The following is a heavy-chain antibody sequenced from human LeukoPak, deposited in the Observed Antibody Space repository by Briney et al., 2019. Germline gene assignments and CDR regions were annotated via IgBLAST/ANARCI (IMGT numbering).Heavy chain of an antibody. CDR3: AVRGYSYGPFDY. Sequence: GGSLRLSCAASGFTFSSYWMHWVRQAPGKGLVWVSRINTDGSSTSYADSVKGRFTIYRDNAKNTLYLQMNSLRAEDTAVYYCAVRGYSYGPFDYWGQGTLVTVSS. D-gene: IGHD5-18*01. CDR2: INTDGSST. CDR1: GFTFSSYW. J-gene: IGHJ4*02. V-gene: IGHV3-74*01.